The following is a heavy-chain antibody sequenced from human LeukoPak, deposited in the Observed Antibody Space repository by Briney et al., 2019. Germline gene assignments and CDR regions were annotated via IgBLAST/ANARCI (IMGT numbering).Heavy chain of an antibody. CDR3: ARTYGSSGLGYFDL. J-gene: IGHJ2*01. Sequence: SETLSLTCTVSGGSISSYYWSWIRQPPGKGLEWIGYIYYSGSTNYSPSLKSRLTISVDTSKNQFSLKLSSVTAANTAVYYCARTYGSSGLGYFDLWGRGTLVTVSS. CDR2: IYYSGST. D-gene: IGHD6-13*01. CDR1: GGSISSYY. V-gene: IGHV4-59*01.